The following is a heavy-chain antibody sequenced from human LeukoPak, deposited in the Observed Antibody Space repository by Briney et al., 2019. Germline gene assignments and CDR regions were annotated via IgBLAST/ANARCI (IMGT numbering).Heavy chain of an antibody. Sequence: PGGSLRLSCAASGFTFSSYSMNWVRQAPGKGLEWVSSISSSSSYIYYADSVKGRFTISRDNSKNTLYLQMNSLRAEDTAVYYCATPFRVGATTWNDYWGQGTLVTVSS. V-gene: IGHV3-21*04. J-gene: IGHJ4*02. CDR2: ISSSSSYI. CDR1: GFTFSSYS. D-gene: IGHD1-26*01. CDR3: ATPFRVGATTWNDY.